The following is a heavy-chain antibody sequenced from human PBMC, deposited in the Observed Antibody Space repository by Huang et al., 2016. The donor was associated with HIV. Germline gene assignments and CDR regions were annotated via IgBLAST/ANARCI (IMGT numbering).Heavy chain of an antibody. CDR2: VYPGDGEI. CDR3: AIDP. J-gene: IGHJ5*02. V-gene: IGHV1-24*01. Sequence: QVQLIQSGAEVKKPGASVKVSCKVSGYSLTELSLHWLRQAPRKGLEWIGGVYPGDGEIIYAQNVQGRVTMTEDTSTDTAYIDLSDLRSNDTAIYFCAIDPWGQGTLVTVSS. CDR1: GYSLTELS.